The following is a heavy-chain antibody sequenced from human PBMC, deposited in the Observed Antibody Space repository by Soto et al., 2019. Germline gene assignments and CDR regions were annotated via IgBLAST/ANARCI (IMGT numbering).Heavy chain of an antibody. D-gene: IGHD3-22*01. CDR1: GFAFSNYV. CDR3: AKDQLPVYYYHSRGPFDS. CDR2: ISNDGINN. Sequence: PGGSLRLSGGASGFAFSNYVMHWVRQAPGNELEWVAFISNDGINNNYGDSEKGRFSISRDNSENTLSLRLNSLRAEDTAVYFFAKDQLPVYYYHSRGPFDSWGQRTLVTVSS. J-gene: IGHJ4*02. V-gene: IGHV3-30*18.